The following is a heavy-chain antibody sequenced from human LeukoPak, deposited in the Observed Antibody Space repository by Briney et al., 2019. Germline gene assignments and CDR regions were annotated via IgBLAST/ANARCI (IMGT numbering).Heavy chain of an antibody. CDR2: IYYSGST. V-gene: IGHV4-31*03. CDR1: GGSISSTTYY. D-gene: IGHD2-15*01. J-gene: IGHJ4*02. CDR3: ARLHCSGGRCYTDGQPFYFDY. Sequence: PSETLSLTCTVSGGSISSTTYYWTWIRQHPGKGLEWIGYIYYSGSTYYNPSLKSRVTISIDTSKNQFSLKLTSVTAADSAVYYCARLHCSGGRCYTDGQPFYFDYWGQGTLVTVPS.